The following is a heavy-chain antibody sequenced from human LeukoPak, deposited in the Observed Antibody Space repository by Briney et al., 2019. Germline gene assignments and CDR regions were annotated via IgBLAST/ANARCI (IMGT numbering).Heavy chain of an antibody. CDR2: IKEDGGEK. Sequence: GGSLRLSCAASGFTFSNYAMSWVRQAPGKGLEWVANIKEDGGEKFHVDSVKGRFTISRDNAKKSLYLQMNSLRAEDTAVYYCVRERFHGSGAPKFDFWGQGTLVTVSS. CDR3: VRERFHGSGAPKFDF. J-gene: IGHJ4*02. D-gene: IGHD3-10*01. CDR1: GFTFSNYA. V-gene: IGHV3-7*01.